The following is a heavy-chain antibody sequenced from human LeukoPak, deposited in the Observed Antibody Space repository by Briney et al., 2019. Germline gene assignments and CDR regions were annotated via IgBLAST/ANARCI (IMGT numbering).Heavy chain of an antibody. CDR1: GFSFSNYA. V-gene: IGHV3-23*01. CDR2: ISGSGGTT. J-gene: IGHJ2*01. Sequence: TGGSLRLSCVASGFSFSNYAMTWVRQAPGKGLEWVSGISGSGGTTYYADSVKGRVTISRDNSKNTLYLQMNSLRAEDTAVYYCARERSALYWYFDLWGRGTLVTVSS. CDR3: ARERSALYWYFDL.